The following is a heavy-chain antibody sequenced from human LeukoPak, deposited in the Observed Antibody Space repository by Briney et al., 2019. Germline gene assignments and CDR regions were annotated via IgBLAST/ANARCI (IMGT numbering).Heavy chain of an antibody. CDR2: IWYDGSNK. V-gene: IGHV3-33*01. J-gene: IGHJ4*02. CDR3: ARDPRLLWFGELSGPPDY. D-gene: IGHD3-10*01. CDR1: GFTFSSYG. Sequence: PGRSLRHSCAASGFTFSSYGMHWVRQAPGKGLEWVAVIWYDGSNKYYADSVKGRFTISRDNSKNTLYLQMNSLRAEDTAVYYCARDPRLLWFGELSGPPDYWGQGTLVTVSS.